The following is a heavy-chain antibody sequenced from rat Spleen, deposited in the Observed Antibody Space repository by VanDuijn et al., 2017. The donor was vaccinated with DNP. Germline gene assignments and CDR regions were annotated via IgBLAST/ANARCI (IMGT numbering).Heavy chain of an antibody. CDR3: ATHHTTGDFDY. CDR1: GFTFNDYY. V-gene: IGHV5-22*01. J-gene: IGHJ2*01. Sequence: EVQVVESGGGLVQPGRSLRLSCAASGFTFNDYYMAWVRQAPKKGLEWVASISYEGSSIYYGDSVKGRFTISRDNARSILYLQMDSLRSEDAATYYCATHHTTGDFDYWGQGVMVTVSS. D-gene: IGHD1-7*01. CDR2: ISYEGSSI.